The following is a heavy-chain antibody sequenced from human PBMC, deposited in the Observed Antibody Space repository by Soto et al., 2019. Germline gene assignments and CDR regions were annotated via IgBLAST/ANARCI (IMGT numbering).Heavy chain of an antibody. CDR1: GFTFTSYG. D-gene: IGHD5-12*01. Sequence: GASVKVSCKASGFTFTSYGISWVRQSPGQGLEWMGWISAYNGNTNYAQKLQGRVTMTTDTSTSTAYMELRSLRSDDTAVYYCARVSGYSGSDAFDIWGQGTMVTVSS. V-gene: IGHV1-18*01. CDR3: ARVSGYSGSDAFDI. CDR2: ISAYNGNT. J-gene: IGHJ3*02.